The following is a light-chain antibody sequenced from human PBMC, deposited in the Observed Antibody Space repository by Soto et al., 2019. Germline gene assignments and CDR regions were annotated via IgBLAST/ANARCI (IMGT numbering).Light chain of an antibody. CDR3: SSYISRTFVV. Sequence: QLVLTQPASVSGSPGQSITISCTGTSGDVGDYNYVSWYQRHPGKAPKLIIYDVTNRPSGVSDRFSGFKSGNTASLTISGLRAEDEGDYYCSSYISRTFVVFGGGTKLTVL. CDR2: DVT. J-gene: IGLJ2*01. CDR1: SGDVGDYNY. V-gene: IGLV2-14*01.